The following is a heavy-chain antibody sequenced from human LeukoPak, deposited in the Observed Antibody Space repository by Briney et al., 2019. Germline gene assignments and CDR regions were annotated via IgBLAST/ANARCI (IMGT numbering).Heavy chain of an antibody. D-gene: IGHD3-3*01. CDR3: ARGGGTEYDDFWRTNYYYYGMDV. CDR2: IYYSGST. Sequence: SETLSLTCTVSGGSVSSGSYYWSWIRQPPGKGLEWIVYIYYSGSTYYTPSPKSRVTISVDTSKEQCSLKRSSVTAADTAVYYCARGGGTEYDDFWRTNYYYYGMDVWGQGTTVTVSS. CDR1: GGSVSSGSYY. V-gene: IGHV4-61*01. J-gene: IGHJ6*02.